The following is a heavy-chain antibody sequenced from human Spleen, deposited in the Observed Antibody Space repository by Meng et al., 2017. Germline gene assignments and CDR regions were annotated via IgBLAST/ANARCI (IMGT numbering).Heavy chain of an antibody. J-gene: IGHJ6*02. CDR3: ARDTDSGYVPSYYYYGMDV. V-gene: IGHV4-39*07. Sequence: SETLSLTCAVSGGSISSSYYWGWIRQPPGKGLEWIGSIYYSGSTYYNPSLKGRVTISVDTSKNQFSLKLSSVTAADTAVYYCARDTDSGYVPSYYYYGMDVWGQGTTVTVSS. CDR1: GGSISSSYY. CDR2: IYYSGST. D-gene: IGHD5-12*01.